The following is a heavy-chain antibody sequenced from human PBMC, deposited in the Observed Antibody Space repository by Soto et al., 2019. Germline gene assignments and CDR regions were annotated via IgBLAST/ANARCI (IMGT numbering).Heavy chain of an antibody. Sequence: GGSLRLSCAASGFIFSSYSMNWVRQAPGKGLEWVSSISSSSSYIYYADSVKGRFTISRDNAKSSLYLQMNSLRAEDTAVYYCARRPPGGGVIVFFPIDYWGQGTLVTVS. CDR1: GFIFSSYS. D-gene: IGHD3-16*02. V-gene: IGHV3-21*01. CDR3: ARRPPGGGVIVFFPIDY. CDR2: ISSSSSYI. J-gene: IGHJ4*02.